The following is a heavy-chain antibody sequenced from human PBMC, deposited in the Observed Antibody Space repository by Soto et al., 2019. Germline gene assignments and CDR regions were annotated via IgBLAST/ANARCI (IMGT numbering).Heavy chain of an antibody. D-gene: IGHD1-26*01. CDR2: IYYSGST. Sequence: SAALSLTGTVSGGSISSSRYYWGWIRQPPGKGLEWIGSIYYSGSTYYNPSLKSRVTISVDTSKNQFSLKLSSVTAADTAVYYCARLRSGSYYTPAYFQHWGQGTLVTVSS. V-gene: IGHV4-39*01. J-gene: IGHJ1*01. CDR1: GGSISSSRYY. CDR3: ARLRSGSYYTPAYFQH.